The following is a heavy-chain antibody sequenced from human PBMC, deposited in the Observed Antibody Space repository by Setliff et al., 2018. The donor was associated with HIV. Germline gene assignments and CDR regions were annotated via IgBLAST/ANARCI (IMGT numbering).Heavy chain of an antibody. Sequence: ASVKVSCKASGYTFTGYAMHWVRQAPGQRLEWMGWINAGNGNTIYSQKFQGRVTITRDTSASTAYMELSSLRSDDTAVYYCARDGYYYDGSAYSTFDYWGQGTLVTVSS. CDR3: ARDGYYYDGSAYSTFDY. J-gene: IGHJ4*02. D-gene: IGHD3-22*01. CDR1: GYTFTGYA. V-gene: IGHV1-3*01. CDR2: INAGNGNT.